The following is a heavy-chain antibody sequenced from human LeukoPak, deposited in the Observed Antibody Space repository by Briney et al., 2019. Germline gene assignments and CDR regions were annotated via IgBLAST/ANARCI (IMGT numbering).Heavy chain of an antibody. CDR2: INPNSGGT. J-gene: IGHJ4*02. D-gene: IGHD5-12*01. V-gene: IGHV1-2*02. Sequence: ASVKVSCKASGYTFTGYYMHWVRQAPGQGLEWMGWINPNSGGTNYAQKFQGRVTMTRDTSISTAYMELSRLRSDDTAVYYCARGYIVATRTLEYWGQGTLVTVSS. CDR1: GYTFTGYY. CDR3: ARGYIVATRTLEY.